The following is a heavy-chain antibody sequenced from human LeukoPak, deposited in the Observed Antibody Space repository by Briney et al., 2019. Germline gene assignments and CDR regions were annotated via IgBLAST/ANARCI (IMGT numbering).Heavy chain of an antibody. CDR3: SRGPIQLWMHNGMDV. CDR2: ITSNAYRGTT. D-gene: IGHD5-24*01. CDR1: GFTPGDHA. V-gene: IGHV3-49*04. J-gene: IGHJ6*02. Sequence: PGGSLRLSCAASGFTPGDHAMTWVRQAPGKGLEWVAFITSNAYRGTTEYAPSVKGRFSISRDDSKSVVYLQMNGLKSEDTAVYYCSRGPIQLWMHNGMDVWGQGTTVTVSS.